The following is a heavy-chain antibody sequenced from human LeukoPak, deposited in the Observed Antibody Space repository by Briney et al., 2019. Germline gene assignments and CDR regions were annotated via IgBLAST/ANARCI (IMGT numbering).Heavy chain of an antibody. D-gene: IGHD5-18*01. J-gene: IGHJ4*02. CDR3: ARDNSYGSGYYFDY. V-gene: IGHV1-69*04. Sequence: SVKVSCKASGGTFSSYAISWVRQAPGQGLEWMGRIIPILGIANYAQKFQGRVTITADKSTSTAYMELSSLRSEDTAVYYCARDNSYGSGYYFDYWGQGTLVTVSS. CDR1: GGTFSSYA. CDR2: IIPILGIA.